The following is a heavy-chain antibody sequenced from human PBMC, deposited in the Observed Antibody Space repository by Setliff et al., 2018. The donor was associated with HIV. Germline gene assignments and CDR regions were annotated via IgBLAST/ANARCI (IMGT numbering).Heavy chain of an antibody. Sequence: ASVKVSCKASGYTFTSYDINWVRQATGQGLEWMGWMNPNSGNTGYAQKFQGRLTMTRNTSISTAYMEVSSLRSEDTAVYYCASGKGVRGVIIRGGLDVWGRGTLVTVSS. D-gene: IGHD3-10*01. CDR2: MNPNSGNT. V-gene: IGHV1-8*02. CDR3: ASGKGVRGVIIRGGLDV. J-gene: IGHJ2*01. CDR1: GYTFTSYD.